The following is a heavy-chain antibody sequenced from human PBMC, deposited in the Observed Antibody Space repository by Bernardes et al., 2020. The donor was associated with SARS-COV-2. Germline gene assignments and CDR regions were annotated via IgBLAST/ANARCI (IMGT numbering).Heavy chain of an antibody. D-gene: IGHD5-12*01. CDR2: INYTGST. Sequence: SEPLSLTCAVYSGSFSGYYWSWIRQPPGEGLEWIGEINYTGSTNYNASLKSRITISVDTSKNQFSLKLTSVTAADTAVYYCARAKQALRRLDVWGQGTTVTVSS. V-gene: IGHV4-34*01. J-gene: IGHJ6*02. CDR3: ARAKQALRRLDV. CDR1: SGSFSGYY.